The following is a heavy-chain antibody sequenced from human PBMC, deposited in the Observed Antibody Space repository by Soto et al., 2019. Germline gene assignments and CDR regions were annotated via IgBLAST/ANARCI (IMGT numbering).Heavy chain of an antibody. CDR1: GFTFSSST. D-gene: IGHD6-13*01. Sequence: GGSLRLSCAASGFTFSSSTMHWVRQAPGKGLEWVAVISHDGGNTYYTDSVKGRFTISRDNSKNTLYLQMNSLRAADTAVYYCARDIRWYASFDFWGQGTLVTVSS. J-gene: IGHJ4*02. V-gene: IGHV3-30-3*01. CDR3: ARDIRWYASFDF. CDR2: ISHDGGNT.